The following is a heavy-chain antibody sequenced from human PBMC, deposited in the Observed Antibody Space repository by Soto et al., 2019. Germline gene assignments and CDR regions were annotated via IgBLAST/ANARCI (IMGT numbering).Heavy chain of an antibody. D-gene: IGHD6-6*01. CDR2: MNPNRGNT. CDR1: GYTFTSYD. CDR3: ATPLIGAARPDPGAFDI. J-gene: IGHJ3*02. V-gene: IGHV1-8*01. Sequence: ASVKVSCKASGYTFTSYDINWVRQATGQGLEWMGWMNPNRGNTGYAQKFQGRVTMTRNTSTSPAYMELSSLRPEDTAVYYCATPLIGAARPDPGAFDIWGQGTMVTVSS.